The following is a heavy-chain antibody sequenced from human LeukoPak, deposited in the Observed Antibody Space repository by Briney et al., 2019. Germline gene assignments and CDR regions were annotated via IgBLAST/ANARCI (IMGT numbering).Heavy chain of an antibody. CDR3: ARSAPPDYDILTGSYYHYGMDV. Sequence: ASVKVSCKASGYTFTGYYMHWVRQAPGQGLEWMGWINPNSGGTNYAQKFRGRVTMTRDTSISTAYMELSRLRSDDTAVYYCARSAPPDYDILTGSYYHYGMDVWGPGTTVTVSS. D-gene: IGHD3-9*01. V-gene: IGHV1-2*02. J-gene: IGHJ6*02. CDR1: GYTFTGYY. CDR2: INPNSGGT.